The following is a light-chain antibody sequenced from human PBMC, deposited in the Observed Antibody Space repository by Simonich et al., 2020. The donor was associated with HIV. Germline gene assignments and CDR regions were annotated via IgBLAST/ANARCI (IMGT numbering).Light chain of an antibody. CDR2: DAS. Sequence: EIVMTQSPATLSVSPGERATLSCRASQSISANLAWYQQKPGQAPRLLIYDASIRATGIPDRFSGSGSGTHFTLTISRLEPEDFAVYYCQQYGRSPNTFGQGTKVEIK. J-gene: IGKJ1*01. V-gene: IGKV3-20*01. CDR3: QQYGRSPNT. CDR1: QSISAN.